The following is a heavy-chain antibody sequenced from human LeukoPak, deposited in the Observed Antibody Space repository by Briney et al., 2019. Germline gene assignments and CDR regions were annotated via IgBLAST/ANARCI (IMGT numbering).Heavy chain of an antibody. V-gene: IGHV1-18*01. CDR2: ISAYNGNT. J-gene: IGHJ4*02. D-gene: IGHD4-17*01. Sequence: ASVKVSCKASGYTFTNFGISWVRQAPGQGLEWMGWISAYNGNTNYAQRFQGRVTMTTDTSTSTAYMELRSLRSDDTAVYYCARDRDYGDYNTQDLFVYWGQGTLVTVSS. CDR3: ARDRDYGDYNTQDLFVY. CDR1: GYTFTNFG.